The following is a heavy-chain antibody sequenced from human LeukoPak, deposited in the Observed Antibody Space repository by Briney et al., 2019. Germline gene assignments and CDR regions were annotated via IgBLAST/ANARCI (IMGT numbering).Heavy chain of an antibody. D-gene: IGHD3-10*01. CDR2: INHSGST. CDR3: AREGSRGRYGSGTNGLFDY. J-gene: IGHJ4*02. CDR1: DGSFSGYY. V-gene: IGHV4-34*01. Sequence: PSETLSLTCAVYDGSFSGYYWSWIRQPPGKGLEWIGEINHSGSTNYNPSLKSRVTISVDTSKNQFSLKLSSVTAADTAVYYCAREGSRGRYGSGTNGLFDYWGQGTLVTVSS.